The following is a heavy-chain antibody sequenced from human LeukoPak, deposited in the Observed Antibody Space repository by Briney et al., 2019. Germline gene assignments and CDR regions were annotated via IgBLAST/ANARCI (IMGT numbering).Heavy chain of an antibody. CDR2: ISWNSGSI. V-gene: IGHV3-9*01. CDR3: AKDSQVVPAATFDY. CDR1: GFTFDDYA. Sequence: PGGSLRLSCAASGFTFDDYAMHWVRQAPGKGLEWVSGISWNSGSIGYADSVKGRFTISRDNAKNSLYLQMNSLGAEDTALYYCAKDSQVVPAATFDYWGQGTLVTVSS. D-gene: IGHD2-2*01. J-gene: IGHJ4*02.